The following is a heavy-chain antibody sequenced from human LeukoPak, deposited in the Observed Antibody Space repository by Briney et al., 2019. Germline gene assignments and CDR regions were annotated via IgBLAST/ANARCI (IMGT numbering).Heavy chain of an antibody. D-gene: IGHD5-12*01. CDR3: AREEGGYSGYDPNFDY. CDR2: ISVYNGNT. V-gene: IGHV1-18*01. Sequence: ASVKVSCKASGYTFTSYGISWVRQAPGQGLEWMGWISVYNGNTNYAQKLQGRVTMTTDTSTSTAYMELRSLRSDDTAVYYCAREEGGYSGYDPNFDYWGQGTLVTVSS. CDR1: GYTFTSYG. J-gene: IGHJ4*02.